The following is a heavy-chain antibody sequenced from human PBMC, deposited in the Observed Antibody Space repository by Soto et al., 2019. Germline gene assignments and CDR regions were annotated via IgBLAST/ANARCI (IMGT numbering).Heavy chain of an antibody. Sequence: QVQLQESGPGLVKPSQTLSLTCTVSGGSISSGDYYWSWIRQPPGKGLEWIGYIYYSGSTYYNPSLKSRVTISVDTSKNQFSLKLSSVTAADTAVYYCARRVRLYCSGGSCYPYYGMDVWGQGTTVTVSS. V-gene: IGHV4-30-4*01. CDR2: IYYSGST. D-gene: IGHD2-15*01. J-gene: IGHJ6*02. CDR1: GGSISSGDYY. CDR3: ARRVRLYCSGGSCYPYYGMDV.